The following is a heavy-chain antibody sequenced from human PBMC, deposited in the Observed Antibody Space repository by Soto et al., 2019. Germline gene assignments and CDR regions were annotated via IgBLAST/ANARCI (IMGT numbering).Heavy chain of an antibody. CDR2: ISYSGST. V-gene: IGHV4-34*01. CDR3: ARASVQYDSGTYEGGYYYFDY. J-gene: IGHJ4*02. D-gene: IGHD3-10*01. CDR1: GGSFSGYY. Sequence: QVQLQQWGAGLLKPSETLSLTCAVSGGSFSGYYWAWIRQSPGKGLEWIGQISYSGSTNYNPSLKSRVFISIGTSNYQFSLELSSVTAADTAVYYCARASVQYDSGTYEGGYYYFDYWGQGTLVTVSS.